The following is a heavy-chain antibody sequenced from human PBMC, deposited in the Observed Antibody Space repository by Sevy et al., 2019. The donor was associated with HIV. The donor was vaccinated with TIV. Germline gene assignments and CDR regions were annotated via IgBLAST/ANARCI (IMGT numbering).Heavy chain of an antibody. D-gene: IGHD1-26*01. Sequence: SETLSLTCAVYGGSFSGYYWSWIRQPPGKGLEWIGEINHSGSTNYNPYLKSRVTTTVETSKNQFSLKLSSVTAADTAVYYCARVLPYSGSYSVDYWGQGTLVTVSS. CDR3: ARVLPYSGSYSVDY. CDR1: GGSFSGYY. CDR2: INHSGST. V-gene: IGHV4-34*01. J-gene: IGHJ4*02.